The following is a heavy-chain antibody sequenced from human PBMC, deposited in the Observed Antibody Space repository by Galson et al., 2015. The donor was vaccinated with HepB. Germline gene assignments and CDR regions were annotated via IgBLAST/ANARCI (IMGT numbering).Heavy chain of an antibody. D-gene: IGHD3-3*01. J-gene: IGHJ4*02. CDR2: ISYDGSNK. CDR1: GFTFSSYG. CDR3: AKDYQPGVVIIRYYFDY. Sequence: SLRLSCAASGFTFSSYGMHWVRQAPGKGLEWVAVISYDGSNKYYADSVKGRFTISRDNSKNTLYLQMNSLRAEDTAVYYCAKDYQPGVVIIRYYFDYWGQGTLVTVSS. V-gene: IGHV3-30*18.